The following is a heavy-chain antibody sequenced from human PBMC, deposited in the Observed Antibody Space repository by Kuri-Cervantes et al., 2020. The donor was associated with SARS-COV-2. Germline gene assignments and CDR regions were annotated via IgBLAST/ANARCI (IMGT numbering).Heavy chain of an antibody. V-gene: IGHV1-24*01. J-gene: IGHJ2*01. Sequence: ASVKVSCKVSGYTLTELSMHCVRQAPGKGLEWMGGFDPEDSETIYAQKFQGRVTMTEDTSTDTAYMELSSLRSEDTAVYYCATAYRGYHYWYFDLWGRGTLVTVSS. CDR1: GYTLTELS. CDR2: FDPEDSET. CDR3: ATAYRGYHYWYFDL. D-gene: IGHD3-22*01.